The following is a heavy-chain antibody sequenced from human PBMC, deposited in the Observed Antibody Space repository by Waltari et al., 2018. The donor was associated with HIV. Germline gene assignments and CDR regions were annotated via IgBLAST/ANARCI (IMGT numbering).Heavy chain of an antibody. V-gene: IGHV3-30*01. CDR2: LSYDGTKK. CDR3: ARSASGKDDQDPADT. Sequence: QVQLVESGGGVVQPGGSLRLSCTASGFTFSDYSMHWVRQVPGKGLAWVTVLSYDGTKKYYGDSVKGRFTVSRDNSKNTTYLQRTSLTTDDTAMFYCARSASGKDDQDPADTWGQGTLVSVFS. CDR1: GFTFSDYS. D-gene: IGHD3-10*01. J-gene: IGHJ5*02.